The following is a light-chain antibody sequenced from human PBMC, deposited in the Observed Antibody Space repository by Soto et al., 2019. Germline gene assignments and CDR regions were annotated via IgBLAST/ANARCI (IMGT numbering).Light chain of an antibody. CDR3: QQYGSSPGT. Sequence: EIVLTQSPGTLSLSPGEKATLSCRASQSVSRNFLAWYHQKPGQAPRLLIYGASSRATGIPDRFSGSGSGTDFTLTISRLEPEDFAVYYCQQYGSSPGTFGQGTKVDIK. J-gene: IGKJ1*01. CDR1: QSVSRNF. CDR2: GAS. V-gene: IGKV3-20*01.